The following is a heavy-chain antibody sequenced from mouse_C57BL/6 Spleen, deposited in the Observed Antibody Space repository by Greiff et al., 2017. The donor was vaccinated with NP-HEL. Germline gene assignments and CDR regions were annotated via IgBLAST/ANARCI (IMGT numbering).Heavy chain of an antibody. J-gene: IGHJ4*01. V-gene: IGHV1-15*01. CDR1: GYTFTDYE. CDR3: TRGGYGSSSYYAMDY. D-gene: IGHD1-1*01. Sequence: VQLQQSGAELVRPGASVTLSCKASGYTFTDYEMHWVKQTPVHGLEWIGAIDPETGGTAYNQKFKGKAILTADKSSSTAYMELRSLTSEDSAVYYCTRGGYGSSSYYAMDYWGQGTSVTVSS. CDR2: IDPETGGT.